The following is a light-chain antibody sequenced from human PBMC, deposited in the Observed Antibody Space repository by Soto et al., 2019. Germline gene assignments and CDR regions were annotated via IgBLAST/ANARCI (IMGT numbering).Light chain of an antibody. CDR2: EVS. J-gene: IGLJ1*01. CDR1: SGDVGAYNY. Sequence: QSAVTQPASESGAPGQSISVSCAGASGDVGAYNYVSWFQQHPGKAPTLIISEVSNRPSGVSNRFSGSKSGNAASLTISGPQAEDEADYFCFSFTTDWTHVFGTGTKVTVL. CDR3: FSFTTDWTHV. V-gene: IGLV2-14*01.